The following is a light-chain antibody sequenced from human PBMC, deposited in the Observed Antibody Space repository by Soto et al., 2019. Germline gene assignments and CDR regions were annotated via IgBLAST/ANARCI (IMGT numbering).Light chain of an antibody. CDR3: QQYGGLPAT. CDR1: QSVSSNY. Sequence: DIVLTQSPGTLSVSPGERATLSCRASQSVSSNYLAWYQQKPGQAPRLLIYGASSRATGVPDRFSASGSGTDFTLTISRLEPEDFAVYYCQQYGGLPATFGGGTKVEI. CDR2: GAS. V-gene: IGKV3-20*01. J-gene: IGKJ4*01.